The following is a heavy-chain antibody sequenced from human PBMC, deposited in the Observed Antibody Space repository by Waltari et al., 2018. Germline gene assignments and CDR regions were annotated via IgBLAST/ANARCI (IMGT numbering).Heavy chain of an antibody. CDR1: GFTFSNYP. Sequence: EVQLLESGGGLVQPGGSLRLSCAASGFTFSNYPVSWVRQAPGMGLEWVSAIGGSGGTTYFADSVKGRFTIARDNSKDTLYLQMNSLRAEDTAVYYCAKLPTATSFLDYWGQGTLVTVSS. V-gene: IGHV3-23*01. CDR3: AKLPTATSFLDY. CDR2: IGGSGGTT. J-gene: IGHJ4*02. D-gene: IGHD1-1*01.